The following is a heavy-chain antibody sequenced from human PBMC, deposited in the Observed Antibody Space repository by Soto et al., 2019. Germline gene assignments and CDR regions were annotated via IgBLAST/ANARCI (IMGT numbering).Heavy chain of an antibody. CDR1: GFTFSDYY. D-gene: IGHD3-22*01. J-gene: IGHJ4*02. V-gene: IGHV3-11*01. CDR3: ARRGGYYYDSSGPLDY. Sequence: GGSLRLSCAASGFTFSDYYMSWIRQAPGKGLEWVSSISGSGGTTYYADSFQGQVTISADNSISTAYLQWSSLKASDTAMYYCARRGGYYYDSSGPLDYWGQGTLVTVSS. CDR2: ISGSGGTT.